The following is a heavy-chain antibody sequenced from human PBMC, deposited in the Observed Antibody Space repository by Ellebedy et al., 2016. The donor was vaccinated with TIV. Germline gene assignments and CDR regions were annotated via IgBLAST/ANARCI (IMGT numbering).Heavy chain of an antibody. V-gene: IGHV3-23*01. CDR1: GFTFNNYA. D-gene: IGHD2/OR15-2a*01. J-gene: IGHJ4*02. CDR3: AKDRNANSPEYFDL. Sequence: GESLKISCAASGFTFNNYAMSWVRQAPGKGLEWVSGISYTGRDTYYADSLKGRFTISRDNSKNTLFLQMSSLRAEDTAVYYCAKDRNANSPEYFDLWGQGTLVTVSS. CDR2: ISYTGRDT.